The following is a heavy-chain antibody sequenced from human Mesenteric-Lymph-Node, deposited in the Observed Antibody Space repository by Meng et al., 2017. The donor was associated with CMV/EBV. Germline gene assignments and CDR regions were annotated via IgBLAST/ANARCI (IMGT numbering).Heavy chain of an antibody. V-gene: IGHV1-2*02. CDR1: GYTFTGYY. J-gene: IGHJ4*02. Sequence: ASVQVSCKASGYTFTGYYMHWVRQAPGQGLEWMGWINPNSGGTNYAQKFQGRVTMTRDTSISTAYMELSRLRSDDTAVYYCARLIAVATPPVDYWGQGTLVTVSS. CDR3: ARLIAVATPPVDY. D-gene: IGHD6-19*01. CDR2: INPNSGGT.